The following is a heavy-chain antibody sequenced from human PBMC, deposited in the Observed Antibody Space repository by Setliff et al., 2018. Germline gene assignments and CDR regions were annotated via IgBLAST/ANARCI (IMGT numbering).Heavy chain of an antibody. D-gene: IGHD2-15*01. CDR3: ARTRYGLGGRPY. Sequence: SETLSLACTVSGDSISGDYWSWIRQPPGKGLEWIGFIHYSGSTNYNPSLKSRVTISLDTPKNQFSLRLSSMTAADTAVYYCARTRYGLGGRPYWGQGTLVTVSS. J-gene: IGHJ4*02. CDR1: GDSISGDY. CDR2: IHYSGST. V-gene: IGHV4-59*01.